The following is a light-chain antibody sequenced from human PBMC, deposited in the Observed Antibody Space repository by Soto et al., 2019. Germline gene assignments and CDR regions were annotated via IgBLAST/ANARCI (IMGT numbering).Light chain of an antibody. CDR1: QGISSW. CDR3: QHPNTFPFT. CDR2: AAS. J-gene: IGKJ3*01. V-gene: IGKV1-12*01. Sequence: DLQMTQSPSSVSASVGDRVTITCRASQGISSWLAWYQQKPGKAPKLLMYAASSLQSGVPSRFSGRASRTHFTITISSQQPEDFATYYCQHPNTFPFTFGPRTKVDIK.